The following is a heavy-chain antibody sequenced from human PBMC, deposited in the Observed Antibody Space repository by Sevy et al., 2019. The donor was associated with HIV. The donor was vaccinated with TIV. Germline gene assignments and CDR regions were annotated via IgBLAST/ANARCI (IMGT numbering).Heavy chain of an antibody. D-gene: IGHD3-3*01. CDR3: ATQKDGYKFAEDGSLQFFPDAIDV. V-gene: IGHV3-53*01. CDR2: FYVGGDK. J-gene: IGHJ3*01. CDR1: GFGVNNKY. Sequence: GGCLRLSCAASGFGVNNKYMSWVRQAPGEGLEWVAIFYVGGDKYYTESVKGRFTISRDTSKNILYLQMHGLRPDDTAVYYCATQKDGYKFAEDGSLQFFPDAIDVWGQGTMVTVSS.